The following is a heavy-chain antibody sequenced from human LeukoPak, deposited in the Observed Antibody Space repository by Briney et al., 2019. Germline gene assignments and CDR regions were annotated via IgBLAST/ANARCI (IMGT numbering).Heavy chain of an antibody. D-gene: IGHD1-1*01. CDR2: LKPDGSEK. Sequence: PGGSLRLSCAASVFSFRVYWMSWVRQAPGGGLEWVANLKPDGSEKNYGDSVKGRFTISRDNAKNSLFLQMNSLTAEDTAVYYCVRNWNLDSWGQGTLVTVSS. CDR1: VFSFRVYW. CDR3: VRNWNLDS. J-gene: IGHJ4*02. V-gene: IGHV3-7*01.